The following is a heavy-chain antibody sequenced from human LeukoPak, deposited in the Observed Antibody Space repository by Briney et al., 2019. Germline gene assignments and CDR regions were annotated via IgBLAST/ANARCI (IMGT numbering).Heavy chain of an antibody. D-gene: IGHD6-25*01. Sequence: ASVKVSCKASGGTFSSYTISWVRQAHGQGLEWMGRIIPILGIANYAQKFQGRVTITADKSTSTAYMGLSSLRSEDTAVYYCARDGSTAPYYYYGMDVWGQGTTVTVSS. J-gene: IGHJ6*02. V-gene: IGHV1-69*04. CDR1: GGTFSSYT. CDR3: ARDGSTAPYYYYGMDV. CDR2: IIPILGIA.